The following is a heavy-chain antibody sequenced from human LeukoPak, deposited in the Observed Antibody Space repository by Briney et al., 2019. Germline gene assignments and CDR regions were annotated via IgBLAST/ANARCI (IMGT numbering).Heavy chain of an antibody. CDR3: AKDMEDTAMVIGDY. V-gene: IGHV3-74*01. J-gene: IGHJ4*02. Sequence: GGSLRLSCAASGSYWMHWVRQAPGKGLVWVSHINSDGSWTSYADSVKGRFTISRDNAKNSLYLQMNSLRAEDTALYYCAKDMEDTAMVIGDYWGQGTLVTVSS. CDR1: GSYW. CDR2: INSDGSWT. D-gene: IGHD5-18*01.